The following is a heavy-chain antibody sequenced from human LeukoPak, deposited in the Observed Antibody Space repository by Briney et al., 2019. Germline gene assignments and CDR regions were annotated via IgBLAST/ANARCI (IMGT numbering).Heavy chain of an antibody. D-gene: IGHD3-10*01. J-gene: IGHJ5*02. V-gene: IGHV1-8*01. CDR1: GFTFTRYD. CDR2: MNPNNGNT. Sequence: ASVTVSCKASGFTFTRYDINWVRQATGQGLEWMGWMNPNNGNTGYAQTFQGRVTMTRDTFTSTAYMELRSLTSEDTAVYYCVRDGEGLAISVNYWFDLWGQGTLVTVPS. CDR3: VRDGEGLAISVNYWFDL.